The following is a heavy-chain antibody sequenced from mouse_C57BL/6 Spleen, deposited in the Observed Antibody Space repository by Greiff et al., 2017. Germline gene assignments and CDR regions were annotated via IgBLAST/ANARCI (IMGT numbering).Heavy chain of an antibody. Sequence: QVQLQQPGAELVRPGSSVKLSCKASGYTFTSYWMDWVKQRPGQGLEWIGNIYPSDSETHYNQKFKDKATLTVDKSSSTADMQLSSLTSEDSAVYYCARSYYAMDYWGQGTSVTVSS. CDR1: GYTFTSYW. J-gene: IGHJ4*01. CDR3: ARSYYAMDY. V-gene: IGHV1-61*01. CDR2: IYPSDSET.